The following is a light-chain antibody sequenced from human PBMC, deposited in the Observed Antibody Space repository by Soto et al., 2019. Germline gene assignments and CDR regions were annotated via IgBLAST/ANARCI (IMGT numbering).Light chain of an antibody. Sequence: EIVMTHSPATLSVSPGERATLSCRASQSVSSNLAWYQQKPGQAPRLLIYGASTRATGIPARFSGSGSGTAFTLTSISLQSEDFADYYCQQYNSLPGTFGQGTKVEIK. CDR1: QSVSSN. V-gene: IGKV3-15*01. J-gene: IGKJ1*01. CDR2: GAS. CDR3: QQYNSLPGT.